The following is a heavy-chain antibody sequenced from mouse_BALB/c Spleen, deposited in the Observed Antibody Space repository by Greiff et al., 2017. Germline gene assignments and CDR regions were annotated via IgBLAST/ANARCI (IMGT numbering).Heavy chain of an antibody. J-gene: IGHJ4*01. D-gene: IGHD1-1*01. V-gene: IGHV1-5*01. CDR1: GYTFTSYW. CDR3: TRNMLLRGYYAMDY. CDR2: IYPGNSDT. Sequence: VQLNESGTVLARPGASVKMSCKASGYTFTSYWMHWVKQRPGQGLEWIGAIYPGNSDTSYNQKFKGKAKLTAVTSTSTAYMELSSLTNEDSAVYYCTRNMLLRGYYAMDYWGQGTSVTVSS.